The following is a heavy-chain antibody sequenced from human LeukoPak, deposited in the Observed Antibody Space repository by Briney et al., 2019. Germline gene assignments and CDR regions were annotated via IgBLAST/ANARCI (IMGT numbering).Heavy chain of an antibody. CDR3: AKDFSSSWYSSFDY. D-gene: IGHD6-13*01. J-gene: IGHJ4*02. CDR2: ISDRGGHT. V-gene: IGHV3-23*01. Sequence: GGSLRLSCVASGFTFSRHVMSWVRQAPGKGLEWVSTISDRGGHTYYADSVKGRFTVSRDNSKNTLYLQMNSLRAEDTAVYYCAKDFSSSWYSSFDYWGQGTLVTVSS. CDR1: GFTFSRHV.